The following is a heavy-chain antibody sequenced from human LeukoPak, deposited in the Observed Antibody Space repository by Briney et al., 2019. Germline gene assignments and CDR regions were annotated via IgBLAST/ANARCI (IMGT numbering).Heavy chain of an antibody. CDR3: ARDEISSGWFTGFDY. D-gene: IGHD6-19*01. CDR1: GGSISSYY. V-gene: IGHV4-59*01. CDR2: VDYTGST. J-gene: IGHJ4*02. Sequence: SETLSLTCTVSGGSISSYYWSWIRQPPGKGLEWIGYVDYTGSTNYNPSLKSRVIISVDRSKNQFSLNLISVTAADTAIYYCARDEISSGWFTGFDYWGQGTLVTVSA.